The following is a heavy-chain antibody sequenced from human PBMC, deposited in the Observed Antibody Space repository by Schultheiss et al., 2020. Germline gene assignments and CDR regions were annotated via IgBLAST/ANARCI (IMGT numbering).Heavy chain of an antibody. CDR2: ISGSGGST. CDR3: TTYYSGDSGSFYYFDS. CDR1: GFTFSSYG. D-gene: IGHD3-10*01. J-gene: IGHJ4*02. Sequence: GGSLRLSCAASGFTFSSYGMHWVRQAPGKGLEWVSAISGSGGSTYYADSVKGRFTISRDNSKNTLYLQMNSLRAEDTAVYYCTTYYSGDSGSFYYFDSWGPGTLVTVSS. V-gene: IGHV3-23*01.